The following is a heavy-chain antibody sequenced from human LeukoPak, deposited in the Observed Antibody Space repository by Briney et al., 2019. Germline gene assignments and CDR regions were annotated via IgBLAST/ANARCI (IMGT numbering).Heavy chain of an antibody. V-gene: IGHV5-10-1*01. CDR2: IDPSDSYT. CDR3: ARLRWPRGGRSSFDY. D-gene: IGHD3-10*01. J-gene: IGHJ4*02. CDR1: GYSFTSYW. Sequence: GESLKISCKGSGYSFTSYWISWVRQMPGKGLEWMGRIDPSDSYTNYSPSFQGHVTIPADKSISTVYLQWSSLKASDTAMYYCARLRWPRGGRSSFDYWGQGALVTVSS.